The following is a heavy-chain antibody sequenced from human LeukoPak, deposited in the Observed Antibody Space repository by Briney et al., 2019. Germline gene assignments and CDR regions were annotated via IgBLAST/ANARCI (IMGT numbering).Heavy chain of an antibody. CDR3: ATLGDTAMVYFAY. Sequence: PGGSLRLSCAASGFTFDDYAMHWVRQAPGKGLEWVSAISGSGDSTYYADSVKGRFTISRDNSKNTLYLQMNGLRAEDTAIYYCATLGDTAMVYFAYWGQGTLVTVSS. V-gene: IGHV3-23*01. D-gene: IGHD5-18*01. J-gene: IGHJ4*02. CDR1: GFTFDDYA. CDR2: ISGSGDST.